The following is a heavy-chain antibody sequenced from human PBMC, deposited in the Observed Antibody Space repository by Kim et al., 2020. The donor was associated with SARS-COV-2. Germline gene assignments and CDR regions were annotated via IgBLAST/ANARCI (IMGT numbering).Heavy chain of an antibody. CDR2: ISRKSGAA. CDR3: ATPRYDYWSGYPPFDY. J-gene: IGHJ4*02. V-gene: IGHV1-69*13. CDR1: GGSFSDYS. D-gene: IGHD3-3*01. Sequence: ASVKVSCKVSGGSFSDYSMSWVRQAPGQGLEWVGSISRKSGAANYAQKFHGRVTITADESTTTAYMELSSLRSEDTAVYFCATPRYDYWSGYPPFDYWGQGTLVTVSS.